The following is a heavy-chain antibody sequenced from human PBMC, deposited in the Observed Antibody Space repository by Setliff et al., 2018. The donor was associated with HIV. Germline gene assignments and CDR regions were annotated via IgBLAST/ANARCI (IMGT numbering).Heavy chain of an antibody. J-gene: IGHJ4*02. CDR3: ARWVYNSAWSLDY. Sequence: SETLSLTCSVSGGSVNSGNYHWAWIRQPAGKGLEWIGHIYPSGSPHYKSSLTSRLTISLDTSRNQFSLKLTSVTAAGSATYYCARWVYNSAWSLDYWGQGTLVTVSS. V-gene: IGHV4-61*09. D-gene: IGHD6-19*01. CDR2: IYPSGSP. CDR1: GGSVNSGNYH.